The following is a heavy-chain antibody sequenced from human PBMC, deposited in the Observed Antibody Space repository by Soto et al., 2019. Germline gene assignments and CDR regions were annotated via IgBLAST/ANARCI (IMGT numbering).Heavy chain of an antibody. CDR3: ARYRGYGSGSYYNSFDY. CDR1: GGSISSGGYS. CDR2: IYHSGST. J-gene: IGHJ4*02. Sequence: QLQLQESGSGLVKPSQTLSLTCAVSGGSISSGGYSWSWIRQPPGKGLEWIGYIYHSGSTYYNPSLKSRGTISVDRSKNQFSLKLSFVTAADTAVYYCARYRGYGSGSYYNSFDYWGQGTLVTVSS. V-gene: IGHV4-30-2*01. D-gene: IGHD3-10*01.